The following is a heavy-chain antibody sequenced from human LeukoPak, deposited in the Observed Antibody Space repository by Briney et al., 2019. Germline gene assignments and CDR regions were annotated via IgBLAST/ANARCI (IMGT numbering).Heavy chain of an antibody. CDR1: GFTFSSYA. CDR3: AKSQVTAIAKSIFDY. Sequence: QPGGSLRLSCAASGFTFSSYAMSWVRQAPGKGLEWVSGISATGGTTYYADSVKGRFTISRDNSKNTLYLQINSLRAEDTAIYYCAKSQVTAIAKSIFDYWGQGTLVTVSP. CDR2: ISATGGTT. J-gene: IGHJ4*02. V-gene: IGHV3-23*01. D-gene: IGHD2-21*02.